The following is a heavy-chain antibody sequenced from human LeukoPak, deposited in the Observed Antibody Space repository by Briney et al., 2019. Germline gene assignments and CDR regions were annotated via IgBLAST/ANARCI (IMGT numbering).Heavy chain of an antibody. Sequence: ASVKVSCKASGGTFSSYAISWARQAPGQGLEWMGGIIPILGTANYAQKFQGRVTITTDESTSIAYMELSSLRSEDTAVYYCARDRTLYYYDSSGPLDYWGQGTLVTVSS. V-gene: IGHV1-69*05. CDR2: IIPILGTA. J-gene: IGHJ4*02. CDR1: GGTFSSYA. D-gene: IGHD3-22*01. CDR3: ARDRTLYYYDSSGPLDY.